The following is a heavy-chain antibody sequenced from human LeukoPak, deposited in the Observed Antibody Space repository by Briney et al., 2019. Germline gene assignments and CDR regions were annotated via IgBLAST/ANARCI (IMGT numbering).Heavy chain of an antibody. V-gene: IGHV3-30-3*01. D-gene: IGHD5-18*01. J-gene: IGHJ4*02. CDR2: ISYDGSNK. Sequence: GRSLRLSCAASGFTFSSYATHWVRQAPGKGLEWVAVISYDGSNKYYADSVKGRFTISRDNSKNTLYLQMNSLRAEDTAVYYCARDHVRIQLWFFDYWGQGTLVTVSS. CDR3: ARDHVRIQLWFFDY. CDR1: GFTFSSYA.